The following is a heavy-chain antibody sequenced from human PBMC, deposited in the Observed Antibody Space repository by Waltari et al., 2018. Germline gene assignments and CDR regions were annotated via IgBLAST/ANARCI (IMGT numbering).Heavy chain of an antibody. V-gene: IGHV1-3*01. CDR2: INAGNGNT. CDR3: ASDSSGYYSVGYYYYYGMDV. J-gene: IGHJ6*02. D-gene: IGHD3-22*01. CDR1: GYTFTSYA. Sequence: QVQLVQSGAEVKKPGASVKVSCKASGYTFTSYAMHWVRQAPGQRLEWMGWINAGNGNTKYSQKFQGRVTITRDTSASTAYMELSSLRSEDTAVYYCASDSSGYYSVGYYYYYGMDVWGQGTTVTVSS.